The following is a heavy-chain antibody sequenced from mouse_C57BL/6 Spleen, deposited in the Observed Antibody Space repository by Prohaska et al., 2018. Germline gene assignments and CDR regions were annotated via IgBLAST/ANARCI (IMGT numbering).Heavy chain of an antibody. Sequence: FTTYGMSWVKQAPGKGLKWMGWINTYSGVPTYADDFKGRFAFSLETSASTAYLQINNLKNEDTATYFCASRTTVVGPYYFDYWGQGTTLTVSS. CDR2: INTYSGVP. CDR3: ASRTTVVGPYYFDY. V-gene: IGHV9-3*01. J-gene: IGHJ2*01. D-gene: IGHD1-1*01. CDR1: FTTYG.